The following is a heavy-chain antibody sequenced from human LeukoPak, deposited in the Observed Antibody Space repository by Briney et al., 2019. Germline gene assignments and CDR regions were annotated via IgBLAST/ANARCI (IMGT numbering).Heavy chain of an antibody. CDR2: ITASDTTK. CDR3: AAASAFSSSWRS. Sequence: PGGSLRLSCAASGHTFSSYNMNWVRQAPGKGPEWVAYITASDTTKYYADSVKGRFTISRDNAKKSLFLQMNSLRAEDTAVYYCAAASAFSSSWRSWGQGTVVSVSS. V-gene: IGHV3-48*01. CDR1: GHTFSSYN. J-gene: IGHJ5*02. D-gene: IGHD6-13*01.